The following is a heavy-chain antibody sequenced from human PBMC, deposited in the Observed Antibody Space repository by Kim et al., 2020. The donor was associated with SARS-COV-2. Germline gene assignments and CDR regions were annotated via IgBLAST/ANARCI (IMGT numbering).Heavy chain of an antibody. J-gene: IGHJ4*02. CDR1: GFTVSSNY. Sequence: GGSLRLSCAASGFTVSSNYMSWVRQAPGKGLEWVSVIYSGGSTYYADSVKGRFTISRDNSKNTLYLQMNSRRAEDTAVYYCARGYSSGWYIFDYWGQGTLVTVSS. CDR3: ARGYSSGWYIFDY. CDR2: IYSGGST. V-gene: IGHV3-53*01. D-gene: IGHD6-19*01.